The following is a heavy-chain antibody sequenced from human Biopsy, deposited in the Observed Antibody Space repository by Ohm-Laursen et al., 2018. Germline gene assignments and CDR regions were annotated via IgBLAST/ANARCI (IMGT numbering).Heavy chain of an antibody. CDR3: ARDRGFYSDRTVPGYFDL. CDR1: GDSISSYY. CDR2: VYYTGST. D-gene: IGHD3-22*01. V-gene: IGHV4-59*01. Sequence: TLSLTCTVSGDSISSYYWSWIRQPPGKGLEWIGYVYYTGSTDYNPSLQSRVTISVDTSKNHFSLRLRSVTPADTAIYYCARDRGFYSDRTVPGYFDLWGRGTLVTVSS. J-gene: IGHJ2*01.